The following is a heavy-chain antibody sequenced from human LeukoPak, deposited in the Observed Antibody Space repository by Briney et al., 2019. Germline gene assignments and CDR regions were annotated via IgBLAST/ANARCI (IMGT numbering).Heavy chain of an antibody. CDR3: ARRITIFGVVIMHDAFDI. Sequence: SETLSLTCTVSGGSISSYYWSWIRQPPGKGLEWIGSIYYSGSTYYNPSLKSRVTISVDTSKNQFSLKLSSVTAADTAVYYCARRITIFGVVIMHDAFDIWGQGTMVTVSS. J-gene: IGHJ3*02. CDR2: IYYSGST. CDR1: GGSISSYY. V-gene: IGHV4-39*01. D-gene: IGHD3-3*01.